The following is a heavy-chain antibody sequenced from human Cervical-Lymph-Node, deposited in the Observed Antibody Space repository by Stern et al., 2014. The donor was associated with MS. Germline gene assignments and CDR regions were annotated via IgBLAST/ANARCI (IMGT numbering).Heavy chain of an antibody. V-gene: IGHV1-3*01. CDR3: ATPFSHSFRYEMHV. CDR2: INAGNGNT. D-gene: IGHD1-1*01. CDR1: GYTFNTYA. Sequence: QDQLVQSGAEVKKLGASVNVSCKASGYTFNTYAIHWVRQAPGQGLEWMGYINAGNGNTKYSQKFKGRVTITRDTSASTGYIELSSLRSEDSAVYYWATPFSHSFRYEMHVWGQGTTVTVFS. J-gene: IGHJ6*02.